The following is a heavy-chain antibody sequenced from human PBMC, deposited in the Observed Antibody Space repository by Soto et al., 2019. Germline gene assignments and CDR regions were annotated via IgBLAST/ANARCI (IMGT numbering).Heavy chain of an antibody. D-gene: IGHD3-22*01. V-gene: IGHV1-3*01. J-gene: IGHJ4*02. CDR1: GYTFNKYH. CDR3: ARKDYYDSGMYYFDY. Sequence: QVQVVQSGAEVKKPGASVKVSCKTSGYTFNKYHIHWVRQAPGQGLEWMGWINPGNGDTGYSQKFQDRVTITRDTSASTAYMELSSLRSEDTAVYYCARKDYYDSGMYYFDYWGQGTLVTVSS. CDR2: INPGNGDT.